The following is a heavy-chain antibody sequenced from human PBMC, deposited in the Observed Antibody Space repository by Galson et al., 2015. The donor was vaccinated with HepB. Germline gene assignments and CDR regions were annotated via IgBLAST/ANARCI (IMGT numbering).Heavy chain of an antibody. CDR2: IRSSSSTI. CDR3: ARGGYGSGINYGMDV. J-gene: IGHJ6*02. CDR1: GFTFSSYS. D-gene: IGHD3-10*01. V-gene: IGHV3-48*01. Sequence: SLRLSCAASGFTFSSYSMNWVRQAPGKGLDWVSYIRSSSSTIYYADSVKGRFTISRDNAKNSLYLQMNSLRAEDTAVYYCARGGYGSGINYGMDVWGQGTTVTVSS.